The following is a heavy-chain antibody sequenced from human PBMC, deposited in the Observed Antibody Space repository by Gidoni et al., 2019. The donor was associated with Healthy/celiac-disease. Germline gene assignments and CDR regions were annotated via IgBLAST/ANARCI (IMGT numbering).Heavy chain of an antibody. CDR1: GFTFSSYG. Sequence: QVQLVESGGGVVQPGRSLRLSCAASGFTFSSYGMHWVRQAPGKGLEWVAVISYDGSNKYYADSVKGRFTISRDNSKNTLYLQMNSLRAEDTAVYYCARGHYDILTGYEGDYWGQGTLVTVSS. V-gene: IGHV3-30*03. CDR3: ARGHYDILTGYEGDY. J-gene: IGHJ4*02. CDR2: ISYDGSNK. D-gene: IGHD3-9*01.